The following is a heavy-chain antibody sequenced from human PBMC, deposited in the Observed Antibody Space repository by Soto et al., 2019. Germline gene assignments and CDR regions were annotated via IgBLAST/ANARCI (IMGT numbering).Heavy chain of an antibody. CDR1: VYTFTRYV. V-gene: IGHV1-8*01. D-gene: IGHD2-15*01. CDR3: ARGQVRYCSGGSCPAEYFQH. Sequence: PVKVSCKASVYTFTRYVISRARQATGQGLEWMGWMSPNNGNTDYAQKLQGRVTMTRNTSISTAYMELSSLRSEDTAVYYCARGQVRYCSGGSCPAEYFQHWGQGTLVTVSS. CDR2: MSPNNGNT. J-gene: IGHJ1*01.